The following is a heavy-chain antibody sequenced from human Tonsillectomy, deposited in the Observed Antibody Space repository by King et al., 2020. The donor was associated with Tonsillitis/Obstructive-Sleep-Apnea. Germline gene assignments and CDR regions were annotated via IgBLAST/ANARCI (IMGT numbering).Heavy chain of an antibody. V-gene: IGHV2-70*11. CDR3: ARRGSGNCNYDYFDY. CDR1: GFSLSTSGMC. D-gene: IGHD1-7*01. CDR2: IDWDDDK. J-gene: IGHJ4*02. Sequence: VNLQESGPALVKPTQTLTLTCTFSGFSLSTSGMCVSWIRQPPGKALEWLARIDWDDDKYYNASLKTRRTISKDTSKNQVVLKMTTMNPVDTATYYCARRGSGNCNYDYFDYWGQGTLVTVSS.